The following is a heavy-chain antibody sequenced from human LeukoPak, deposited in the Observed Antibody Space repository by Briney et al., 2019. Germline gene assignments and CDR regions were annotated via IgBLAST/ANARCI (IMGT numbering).Heavy chain of an antibody. Sequence: SETLSLTCTVSGGSISNYYWSWIRLPPGKGLEWIGYIYYTGATYYNPSLKSRVTISLDTSKNQFSLKLSSVTAADAAVYYCARAGYSYGTGYYFDYWGQGALVTVSS. V-gene: IGHV4-59*01. CDR1: GGSISNYY. D-gene: IGHD5-18*01. CDR3: ARAGYSYGTGYYFDY. CDR2: IYYTGAT. J-gene: IGHJ4*02.